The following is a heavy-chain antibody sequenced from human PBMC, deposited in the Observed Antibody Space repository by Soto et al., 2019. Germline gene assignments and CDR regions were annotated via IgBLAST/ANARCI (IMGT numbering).Heavy chain of an antibody. J-gene: IGHJ4*02. D-gene: IGHD6-19*01. V-gene: IGHV5-51*01. CDR2: IYPGDSDT. Sequence: GESLMISCKASGYSFNNYWIGWVRQMPGKGLEWMGIIYPGDSDTRYSPSFQGQVTISADKSISTAYLQWSSLKASDTAIYYCARGQWLVRSFFDYWGQGTLVTVSS. CDR1: GYSFNNYW. CDR3: ARGQWLVRSFFDY.